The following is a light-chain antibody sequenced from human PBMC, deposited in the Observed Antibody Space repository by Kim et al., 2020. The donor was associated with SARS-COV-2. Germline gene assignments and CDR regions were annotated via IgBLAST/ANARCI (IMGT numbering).Light chain of an antibody. CDR1: RSVSTD. V-gene: IGKV3-15*01. CDR3: HQYYVWPFT. J-gene: IGKJ4*01. CDR2: GAS. Sequence: VSPGERATLSCRASRSVSTDLAWYREKPGHAPGLLIYGASTRATGIPARFSGSGSGTEFTLTISSLESEDFAVYYCHQYYVWPFTFGGGTKVDIK.